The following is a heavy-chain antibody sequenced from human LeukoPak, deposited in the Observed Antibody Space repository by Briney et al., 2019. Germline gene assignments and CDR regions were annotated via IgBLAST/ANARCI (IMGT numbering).Heavy chain of an antibody. Sequence: ASVKVSCKTSGFTFSSSAVQWVRQASGQRLEWIGWIVVGSGNTNYAQTFQERVTITRDMSTSTAYMELSSLRSEDTAVYYCAAALRGRLYYLDVWGKGTKVTVSS. D-gene: IGHD3-10*01. CDR3: AAALRGRLYYLDV. CDR2: IVVGSGNT. V-gene: IGHV1-58*01. CDR1: GFTFSSSA. J-gene: IGHJ6*03.